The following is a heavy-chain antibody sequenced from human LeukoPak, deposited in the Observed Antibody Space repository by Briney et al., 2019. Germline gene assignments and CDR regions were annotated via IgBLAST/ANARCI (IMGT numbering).Heavy chain of an antibody. J-gene: IGHJ4*02. D-gene: IGHD3-22*01. CDR2: IYSGGST. CDR1: GFTFSSNY. Sequence: PGGSLRLSCAASGFTFSSNYMSWVRQAPGKGLEWVSVIYSGGSTYYADSVKGRFTISRDNSKNTLYLQMNSLRAEDTAVYYCASAVLVTPKYFDYWGQGTLVTVSS. CDR3: ASAVLVTPKYFDY. V-gene: IGHV3-66*02.